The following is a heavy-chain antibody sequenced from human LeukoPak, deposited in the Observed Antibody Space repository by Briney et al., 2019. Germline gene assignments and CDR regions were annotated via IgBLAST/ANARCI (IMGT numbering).Heavy chain of an antibody. CDR3: ARDLAYSRLDY. D-gene: IGHD5-18*01. J-gene: IGHJ4*02. V-gene: IGHV3-23*01. CDR2: ISGSGSST. Sequence: GGPLRLSCAASGFTFSSYAMSWVRQAPGKGLEWVSVISGSGSSTYYADSVKGWFTISRDNSKNTLYLQMNSLRAEDTAVYYCARDLAYSRLDYWGQGMLVTVSS. CDR1: GFTFSSYA.